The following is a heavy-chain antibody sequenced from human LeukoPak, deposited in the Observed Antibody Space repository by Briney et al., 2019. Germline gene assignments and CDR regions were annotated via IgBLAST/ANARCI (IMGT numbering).Heavy chain of an antibody. CDR3: ARGIRATGYNY. D-gene: IGHD3-9*01. J-gene: IGHJ4*02. CDR1: GGSISSYY. Sequence: SETLSLTCTVSGGSISSYYWSWIRQPPGKGLEWIGYIYYSGSTNYNPSLKSRVTISVDTSKNQFFLKLSSVTAADTAVYYCARGIRATGYNYWGQGTLVTVSS. V-gene: IGHV4-59*12. CDR2: IYYSGST.